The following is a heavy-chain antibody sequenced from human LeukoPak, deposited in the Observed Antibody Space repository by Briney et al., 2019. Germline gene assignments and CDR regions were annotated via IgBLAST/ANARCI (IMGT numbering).Heavy chain of an antibody. D-gene: IGHD3-9*01. Sequence: PGGSLRLSCAASGFTFSSYSMNWVRQAPGKGLEWVSYISSSSSTIYYADSVKGRFTISRDNAKNSLYLQMNSLRAEDTAVYYFQAEVGIRDFDWLLLWGQGTLVTVSS. CDR3: QAEVGIRDFDWLLL. CDR1: GFTFSSYS. CDR2: ISSSSSTI. V-gene: IGHV3-48*01. J-gene: IGHJ4*02.